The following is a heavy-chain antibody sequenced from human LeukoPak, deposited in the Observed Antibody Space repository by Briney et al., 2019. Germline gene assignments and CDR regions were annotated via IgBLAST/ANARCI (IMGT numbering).Heavy chain of an antibody. D-gene: IGHD4-17*01. CDR2: IKQDGSEK. V-gene: IGHV3-7*01. J-gene: IGHJ4*02. Sequence: GGSLRLSCVASGFIFSNYWMPWVRQSPGKGLEWVANIKQDGSEKYYVDSVKGRFTISRDNAKNSLYLQMNSLRAEDTAVYYCARDRGDRLFDYWGQGTLVTVSS. CDR1: GFIFSNYW. CDR3: ARDRGDRLFDY.